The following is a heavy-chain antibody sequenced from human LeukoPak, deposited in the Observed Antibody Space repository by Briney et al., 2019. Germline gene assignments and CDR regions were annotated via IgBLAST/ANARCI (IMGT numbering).Heavy chain of an antibody. J-gene: IGHJ6*02. V-gene: IGHV3-9*01. CDR3: AKVQSYYYYGMDV. CDR2: ISWNSGSI. CDR1: GFTFDDYA. D-gene: IGHD4-11*01. Sequence: PGRSLRLSCAASGFTFDDYAMHWVRQAPGKGLEWVSGISWNSGSIGYADSVKGRFTISRDNAKNSLYLQMNSLRAEDTALYYCAKVQSYYYYGMDVWGQGTTVTVSS.